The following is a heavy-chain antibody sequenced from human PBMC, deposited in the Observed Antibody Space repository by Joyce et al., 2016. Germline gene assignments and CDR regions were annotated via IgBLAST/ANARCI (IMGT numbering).Heavy chain of an antibody. V-gene: IGHV4-59*01. CDR3: ARAYNSGAIDI. CDR2: IDNFGST. CDR1: SGSIITYY. J-gene: IGHJ4*02. Sequence: QVQLQESGPGLVKPSETLSLPCTVSSGSIITYYWSWIRQPPGKEFEWIGYIDNFGSTDYNPSLKNRVTISVDTSKNQFSLRMNSVTAADTGIYYCARAYNSGAIDIWGQGTLVTVSS. D-gene: IGHD3-10*01.